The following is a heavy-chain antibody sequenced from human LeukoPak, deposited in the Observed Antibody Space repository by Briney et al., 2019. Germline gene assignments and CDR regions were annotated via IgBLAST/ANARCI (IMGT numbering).Heavy chain of an antibody. CDR2: IYYSGST. V-gene: IGHV4-59*01. CDR3: ARDLAGTTGFDY. J-gene: IGHJ4*02. Sequence: SETLSLTCTVSGGSISSYYWSWIRQPPGKGLEWIGYIYYSGSTNYNPSLKSRVTISVDTSKHQFSLKLSSVTAADPAVYYCARDLAGTTGFDYWGQGTLVTVSS. CDR1: GGSISSYY. D-gene: IGHD1-7*01.